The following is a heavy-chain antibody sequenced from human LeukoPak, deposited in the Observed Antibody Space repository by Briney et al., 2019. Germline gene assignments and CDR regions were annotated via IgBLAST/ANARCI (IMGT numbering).Heavy chain of an antibody. D-gene: IGHD6-13*01. CDR2: IYPGDSDT. CDR3: ARLPATVGYSSSWYGDLDY. Sequence: GESLKISCKGSGYSFTSYWIGWVRQMPGKGLEWMGIIYPGDSDTRYRPSFQGQVTISADKSISTAYLQWSSLKASDTAVYYCARLPATVGYSSSWYGDLDYWGQGTLVTVSS. J-gene: IGHJ4*02. CDR1: GYSFTSYW. V-gene: IGHV5-51*01.